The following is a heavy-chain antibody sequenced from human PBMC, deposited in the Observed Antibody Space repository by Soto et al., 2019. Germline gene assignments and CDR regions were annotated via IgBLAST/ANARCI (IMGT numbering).Heavy chain of an antibody. CDR1: GFTFGDAW. Sequence: PGGSLRLSCAASGFTFGDAWMNWVRQAPGKGLEWVGRIKSKTDGGTTDYAEPVEGRFIISRDDSENTLFLQMNSLKTEDTAMYYCTTDGRTTGINYWGPGTLVTVSS. J-gene: IGHJ4*02. CDR3: TTDGRTTGINY. V-gene: IGHV3-15*01. D-gene: IGHD1-1*01. CDR2: IKSKTDGGTT.